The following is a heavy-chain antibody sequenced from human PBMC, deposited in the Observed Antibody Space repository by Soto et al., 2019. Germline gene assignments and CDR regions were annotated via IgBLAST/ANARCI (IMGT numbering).Heavy chain of an antibody. J-gene: IGHJ2*01. V-gene: IGHV4-31*03. Sequence: QVQLQESGPGLVKPSQTLSLTCTVSGGSISSGGYYWSWIRQHPGKGLEWIGYIYYSGSTYYNPTLKSRVTTSVDTSKNQFSLKLSYVTAADTAVYYCARARSSWKKGYWYFDLWGRGTLVTVSS. D-gene: IGHD6-13*01. CDR3: ARARSSWKKGYWYFDL. CDR2: IYYSGST. CDR1: GGSISSGGYY.